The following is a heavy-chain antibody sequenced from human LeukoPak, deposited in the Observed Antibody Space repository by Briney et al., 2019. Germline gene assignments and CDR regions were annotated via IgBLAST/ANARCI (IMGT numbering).Heavy chain of an antibody. J-gene: IGHJ6*02. CDR2: INPNSGGT. V-gene: IGHV1-2*02. CDR3: ARDSPHYYDSSGYYLADYYYYGMDV. CDR1: GYXFTGYY. Sequence: GASVKVSCKASGYXFTGYYMHWVRQAPGQGLEWMGWINPNSGGTNYAQKFQGRVTMTRDTSISTAYMELSRLRSDDTAVYYCARDSPHYYDSSGYYLADYYYYGMDVWGQGTTVTVSS. D-gene: IGHD3-22*01.